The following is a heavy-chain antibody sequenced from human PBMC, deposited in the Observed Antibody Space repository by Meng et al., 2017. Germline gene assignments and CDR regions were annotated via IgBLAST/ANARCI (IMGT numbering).Heavy chain of an antibody. CDR1: GFTFINYW. D-gene: IGHD1-1*01. Sequence: EGHLVVAGGVLVQPGGSLRLSCAASGFTFINYWIHWLRQVPGKGLVWVSRIIGDGSITNYADSVKGRFTISRDNAKNTLYLQMNSLRPEDTAVYYCLDEAPRSDYWGQGSLVTVSS. CDR2: IIGDGSIT. CDR3: LDEAPRSDY. J-gene: IGHJ4*02. V-gene: IGHV3-74*01.